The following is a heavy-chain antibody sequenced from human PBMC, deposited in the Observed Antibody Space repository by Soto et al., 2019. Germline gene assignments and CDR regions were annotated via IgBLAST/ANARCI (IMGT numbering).Heavy chain of an antibody. CDR1: GGSISSGGYS. J-gene: IGHJ4*02. Sequence: PSETLSLTCAVSGGSISSGGYSWSWIRQPPGKGLEWIGYIYHSGSTYYNPSLKSRVTISVDRSKNQFSLKLSSVTAADTAVYYCARGGPNWGSYRIIDYWGQGTLVTVSS. V-gene: IGHV4-30-2*01. D-gene: IGHD3-16*02. CDR3: ARGGPNWGSYRIIDY. CDR2: IYHSGST.